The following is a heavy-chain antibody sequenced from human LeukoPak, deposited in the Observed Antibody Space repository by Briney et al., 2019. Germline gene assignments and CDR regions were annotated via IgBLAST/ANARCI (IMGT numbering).Heavy chain of an antibody. J-gene: IGHJ5*02. CDR3: ARDYCTRGGDCYKEDLFDP. V-gene: IGHV1-18*01. Sequence: EASVKVPCKASGYTFAIYGISWVRQAPGQGLEWMAWISPYDGDTNYAQNFEGRVTMTTETSTSTAYMELRSLRSDDTAIYYCARDYCTRGGDCYKEDLFDPWGQGTLVTVSS. CDR2: ISPYDGDT. D-gene: IGHD2-21*02. CDR1: GYTFAIYG.